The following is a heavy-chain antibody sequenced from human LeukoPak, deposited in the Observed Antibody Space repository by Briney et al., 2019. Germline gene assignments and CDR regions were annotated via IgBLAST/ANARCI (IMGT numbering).Heavy chain of an antibody. CDR2: MNPNSGNT. J-gene: IGHJ5*02. Sequence: ASVKVSCKASGYTFTSYDINWVRQATGQGLGWMGWMNPNSGNTGYAQKFQGRVTMTRNTSISTAYMELSSLRSEDTAVYYCARVSRHLGYSSSGWFDPWGQGTLVTVSS. V-gene: IGHV1-8*01. CDR3: ARVSRHLGYSSSGWFDP. D-gene: IGHD6-13*01. CDR1: GYTFTSYD.